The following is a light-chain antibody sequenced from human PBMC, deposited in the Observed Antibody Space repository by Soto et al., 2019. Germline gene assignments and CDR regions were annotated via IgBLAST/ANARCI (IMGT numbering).Light chain of an antibody. CDR1: HNIERW. CDR2: DAT. CDR3: QQFAKSST. J-gene: IGKJ1*01. V-gene: IGKV1-5*01. Sequence: IHMTQSPSTLSASVGYIFTITCRASHNIERWMAWYQQKRGRAPSLLIFDATTLHSGVPSRLSGGASGTEFTLTINGITPDDFATYYCQQFAKSSTFGQGTKVDIK.